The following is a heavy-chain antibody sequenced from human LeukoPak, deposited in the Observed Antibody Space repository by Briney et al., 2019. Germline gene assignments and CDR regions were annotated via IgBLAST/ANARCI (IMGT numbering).Heavy chain of an antibody. V-gene: IGHV4-59*01. Sequence: PSETLSLTCTVSGGSISSYYWSGVRQPPGRGVECIGYIYYSGSTNSNPSLESRDTISLDTSKNQFFLRVSSVLSADTAVYYCARATIWYAFFELWGRGTLDTVSS. J-gene: IGHJ2*01. CDR1: GGSISSYY. CDR2: IYYSGST. D-gene: IGHD6-13*01. CDR3: ARATIWYAFFEL.